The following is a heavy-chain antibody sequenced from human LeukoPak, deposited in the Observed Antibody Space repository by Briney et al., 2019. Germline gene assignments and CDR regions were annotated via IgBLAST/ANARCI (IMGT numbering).Heavy chain of an antibody. D-gene: IGHD5-12*01. CDR1: GDSIDSYY. CDR3: ARLPRYGCYDHFDY. J-gene: IGHJ4*02. CDR2: IYYRGTT. Sequence: SETLSLTCTVSGDSIDSYYWSWIRQPPGKGLEWIGYIYYRGTTSYNPFLKSRVTISVDTSKNQFSLKLNSVTAADTAVYYCARLPRYGCYDHFDYWGQGILVIVSS. V-gene: IGHV4-59*12.